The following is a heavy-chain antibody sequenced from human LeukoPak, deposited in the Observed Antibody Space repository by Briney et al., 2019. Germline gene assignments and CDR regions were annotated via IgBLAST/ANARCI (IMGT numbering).Heavy chain of an antibody. CDR1: GFTFSNYG. D-gene: IGHD3-3*01. CDR2: IWYDGSNE. CDR3: VRDFDHNDFWGGYLPDAFDR. J-gene: IGHJ3*02. Sequence: PGRSLRLSCAASGFTFSNYGMHWVRQAPGKGLEWVAVIWYDGSNEYYGDSVKGRFIISRDNSRNTLYLQMSSLRAEDTAVYYCVRDFDHNDFWGGYLPDAFDRWGQGTKVFVSS. V-gene: IGHV3-33*01.